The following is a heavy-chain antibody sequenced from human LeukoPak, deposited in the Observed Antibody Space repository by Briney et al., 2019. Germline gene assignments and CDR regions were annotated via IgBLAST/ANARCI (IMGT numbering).Heavy chain of an antibody. Sequence: GESLKISCKGSGYSFTSYWIGWVRQMPGKGLEWMGIIYPGDSDTRYSPSFQGQVTISADKSISTAYLQWSSLKASDTAMYYCARHRFYCSSTSCYEVRWFDPWGQGTLVTVSS. CDR2: IYPGDSDT. CDR3: ARHRFYCSSTSCYEVRWFDP. CDR1: GYSFTSYW. D-gene: IGHD2-2*01. V-gene: IGHV5-51*01. J-gene: IGHJ5*02.